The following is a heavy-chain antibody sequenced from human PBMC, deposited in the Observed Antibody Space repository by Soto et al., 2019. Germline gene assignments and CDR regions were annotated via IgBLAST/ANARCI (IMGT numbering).Heavy chain of an antibody. CDR3: SLITGTTYYYYGMDV. J-gene: IGHJ6*02. CDR1: GGSISSGGYY. CDR2: IYYSGGT. V-gene: IGHV4-31*03. D-gene: IGHD1-20*01. Sequence: LSLTCTVSGGSISSGGYYWSWIRQHPGKGLEWIGYIYYSGGTYYNPSLKSRVTISVDTSKNQFSLKLSSVTAADTAVYYCSLITGTTYYYYGMDVWGQGTTVTVS.